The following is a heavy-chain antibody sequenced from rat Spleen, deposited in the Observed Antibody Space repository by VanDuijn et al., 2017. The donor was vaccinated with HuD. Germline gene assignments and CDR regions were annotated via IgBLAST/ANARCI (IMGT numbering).Heavy chain of an antibody. CDR2: IVYDGSST. Sequence: EVQLVESGGGLVQPGRSLELSCAASGFTFSDYNMAWVRQAPTKGLEWVATIVYDGSSTYYRDSVEGRFTISRDNAKSTLYLQMNSLRSEDTATYYCARHTRVWWFAYWGQGTLVTVSS. J-gene: IGHJ3*01. D-gene: IGHD1-11*01. CDR3: ARHTRVWWFAY. CDR1: GFTFSDYN. V-gene: IGHV5-7*01.